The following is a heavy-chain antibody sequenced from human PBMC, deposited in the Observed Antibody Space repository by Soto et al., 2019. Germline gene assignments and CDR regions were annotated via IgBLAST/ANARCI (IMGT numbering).Heavy chain of an antibody. J-gene: IGHJ4*02. Sequence: SETLSLTCTVSGGSISSSSYYWGWIRQPPGKGLEWIGSIYYSGSTYYNPSLKSRVTISVDTSKNQFSLKLSSVTAADTAVYYCARHGPSQLHPSYFDYWGQGTLVTVSS. CDR3: ARHGPSQLHPSYFDY. CDR2: IYYSGST. D-gene: IGHD6-6*01. V-gene: IGHV4-39*01. CDR1: GGSISSSSYY.